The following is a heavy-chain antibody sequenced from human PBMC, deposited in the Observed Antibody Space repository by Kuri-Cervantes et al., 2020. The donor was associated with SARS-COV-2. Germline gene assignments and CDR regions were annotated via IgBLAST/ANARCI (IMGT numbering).Heavy chain of an antibody. Sequence: SVKVSCKASADTFNTYAVDWVRQTPGLGLEWMGRIIPVIGIPNYAQKFQGRVTITADTSTSTVYMDLGSLKSEDTAVYYCATMGGQDWGQGSLVTVSS. D-gene: IGHD2-8*01. CDR1: ADTFNTYA. V-gene: IGHV1-69*04. J-gene: IGHJ4*02. CDR2: IIPVIGIP. CDR3: ATMGGQD.